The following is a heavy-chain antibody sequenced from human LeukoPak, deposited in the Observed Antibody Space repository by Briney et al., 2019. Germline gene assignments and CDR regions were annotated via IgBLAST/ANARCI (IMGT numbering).Heavy chain of an antibody. Sequence: ASVKVSCKASGYTFNDYYMHWVRQAPGQGLEWMGWINPHSGGTYYAQKFQGRVTITMDRSISTAYMELSRLRSDDTAVYYCARAGGTYYDFWSAHWGQGTLVTVSS. CDR2: INPHSGGT. V-gene: IGHV1-2*02. D-gene: IGHD3-3*01. J-gene: IGHJ4*02. CDR1: GYTFNDYY. CDR3: ARAGGTYYDFWSAH.